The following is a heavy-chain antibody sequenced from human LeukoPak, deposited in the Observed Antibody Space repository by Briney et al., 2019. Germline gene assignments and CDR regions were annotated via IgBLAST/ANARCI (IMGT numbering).Heavy chain of an antibody. CDR1: GFTFSSYG. CDR2: ILYDGSNK. CDR3: AKDRGYCSSTSCRSYYYYMDV. Sequence: GRSLRLSCAASGFTFSSYGMHWVRQAPGKGLEWVAFILYDGSNKNYADSVKGRFAISRDNSKNTLYLQMNSLRAEDTAVYYCAKDRGYCSSTSCRSYYYYMDVWGKGTTVTVSS. J-gene: IGHJ6*03. D-gene: IGHD2-2*01. V-gene: IGHV3-30*02.